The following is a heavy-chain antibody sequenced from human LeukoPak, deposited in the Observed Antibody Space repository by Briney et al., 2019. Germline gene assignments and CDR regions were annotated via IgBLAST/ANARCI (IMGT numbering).Heavy chain of an antibody. D-gene: IGHD1-20*01. V-gene: IGHV3-23*01. CDR2: TSSSDPGT. CDR3: ARNNWNDGIDY. CDR1: GFPLSSYA. J-gene: IGHJ4*02. Sequence: PGGSLRLSCAASGFPLSSYAMSWVRQGPGKGLEWVAATSSSDPGTYHADSVRGRFTISRDNSKNTLYLQMNRLRVEDAAVYYCARNNWNDGIDYWGQGTLVTVSS.